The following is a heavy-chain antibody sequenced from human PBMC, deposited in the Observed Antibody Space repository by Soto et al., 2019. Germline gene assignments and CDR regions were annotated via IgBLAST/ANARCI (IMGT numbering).Heavy chain of an antibody. D-gene: IGHD6-6*01. J-gene: IGHJ4*02. Sequence: PGGSLRLSCAASGCTFSSYAMSWVRQAPGKGLEWVSAISGSGGSTYYADSVKGRFTISRDNSKNTLYLQMNSLRAEDTAVYYCAKDYCFGCKGSSSLVDYWGQGTLVTVSS. CDR2: ISGSGGST. CDR1: GCTFSSYA. V-gene: IGHV3-23*01. CDR3: AKDYCFGCKGSSSLVDY.